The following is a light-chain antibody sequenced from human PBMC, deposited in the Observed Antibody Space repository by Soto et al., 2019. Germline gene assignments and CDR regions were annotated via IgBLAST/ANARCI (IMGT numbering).Light chain of an antibody. CDR2: EVS. CDR3: SSYTSSSTVL. J-gene: IGLJ2*01. Sequence: QSALTQPASVSGSPGQSITISCTGTSSDVGGYNYVSWYQQHPGKAPKLMINEVSDRPSGVSNRFSGSKSGNTASLTISGLQAEDEADYYCSSYTSSSTVLFGGGTQLTVL. V-gene: IGLV2-14*01. CDR1: SSDVGGYNY.